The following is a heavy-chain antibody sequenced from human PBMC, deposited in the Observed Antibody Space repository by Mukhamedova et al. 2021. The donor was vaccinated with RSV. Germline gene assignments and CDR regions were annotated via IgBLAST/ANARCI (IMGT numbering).Heavy chain of an antibody. J-gene: IGHJ4*02. CDR3: ASLTYYYDSSGPQLPG. D-gene: IGHD3-22*01. CDR2: IYYSGST. CDR1: Y. Sequence: YMGWIRQPPGKGLEWIGYIYYSGSTNYNPSLKSRVTISVDTSKNQFSLKLSSVTAADTAVYYCASLTYYYDSSGPQLPGWGQGTLVT. V-gene: IGHV4-59*01.